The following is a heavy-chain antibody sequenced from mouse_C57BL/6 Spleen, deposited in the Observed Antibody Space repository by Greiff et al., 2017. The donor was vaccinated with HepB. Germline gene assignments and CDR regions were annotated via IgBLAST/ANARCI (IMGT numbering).Heavy chain of an antibody. D-gene: IGHD3-2*02. CDR3: ARYEDSSGFGRAMDY. Sequence: QVQLQQPGAELVKPGASVKMSCKASGYTFTSYWITWVKQRPGQGLEWIGDIYPGSGSTNNNEKFKSKATLTVDTSSSTAYMQLSSLTSEDSAVYYCARYEDSSGFGRAMDYWGQGTSVTVSS. V-gene: IGHV1-55*01. CDR1: GYTFTSYW. J-gene: IGHJ4*01. CDR2: IYPGSGST.